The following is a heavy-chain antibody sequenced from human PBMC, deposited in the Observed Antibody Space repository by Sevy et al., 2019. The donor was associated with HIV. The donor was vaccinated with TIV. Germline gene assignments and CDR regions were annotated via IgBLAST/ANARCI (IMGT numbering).Heavy chain of an antibody. CDR1: GFTFSSYG. CDR3: ARDKDYYDSSGYYYDGGHAFDI. D-gene: IGHD3-22*01. J-gene: IGHJ3*02. Sequence: GESLKISCAASGFTFSSYGMHWVRQAPGKGLEWVAVIWYDGSNKYYADSVKGRFTISRDNSKNTLYLQMNSLRAEDTAVYYCARDKDYYDSSGYYYDGGHAFDIWGQGTMVTVSS. CDR2: IWYDGSNK. V-gene: IGHV3-33*01.